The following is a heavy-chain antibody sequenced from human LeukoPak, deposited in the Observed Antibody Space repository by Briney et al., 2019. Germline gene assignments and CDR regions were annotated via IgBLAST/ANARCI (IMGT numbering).Heavy chain of an antibody. CDR1: GFTFSSYW. Sequence: SGGSLRLSCAASGFTFSSYWMHWVRQAPGKGLVWVSRINSDGSSTSYADSVKGRFTISRDNAKNTLYLQMNSLRAEDTAVYYCAREEQLWLKAFDIWGQGTMVTVSS. D-gene: IGHD5-18*01. V-gene: IGHV3-74*01. CDR2: INSDGSST. CDR3: AREEQLWLKAFDI. J-gene: IGHJ3*02.